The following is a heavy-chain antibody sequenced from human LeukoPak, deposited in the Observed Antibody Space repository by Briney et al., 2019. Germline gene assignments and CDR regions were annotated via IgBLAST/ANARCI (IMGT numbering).Heavy chain of an antibody. CDR2: INHSGST. D-gene: IGHD1-26*01. CDR3: ARGYSGSYSDWFDP. V-gene: IGHV4-34*01. CDR1: GGSFSGYY. J-gene: IGHJ5*02. Sequence: SETLSLTCAVYGGSFSGYYWSWLRQPPGKGLEWIGEINHSGSTNYNPSLKSRVTISVDTSKNQFSLKLSSVTAADTAVYYCARGYSGSYSDWFDPWGQGTLVTVSS.